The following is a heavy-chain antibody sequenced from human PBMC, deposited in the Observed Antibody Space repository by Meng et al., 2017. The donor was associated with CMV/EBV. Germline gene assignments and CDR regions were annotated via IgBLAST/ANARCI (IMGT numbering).Heavy chain of an antibody. CDR2: IRYDGSNK. Sequence: LSLTCAASGFTFSSYGMHWVRQAPGKGLEWVAFIRYDGSNKYYADSVKGRFTISRDNSKNTLYLQMSSLRAEDTAVYYCAKDKQYYDSSGWIDYWGQGTLVTVSS. D-gene: IGHD3-22*01. J-gene: IGHJ4*02. V-gene: IGHV3-30*02. CDR1: GFTFSSYG. CDR3: AKDKQYYDSSGWIDY.